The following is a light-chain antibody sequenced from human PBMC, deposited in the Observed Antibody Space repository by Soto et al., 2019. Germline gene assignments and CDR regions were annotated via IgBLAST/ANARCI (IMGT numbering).Light chain of an antibody. V-gene: IGKV3-20*01. J-gene: IGKJ1*01. CDR1: QSVSSSY. Sequence: EIVLTQSPGTLSLSPGEGATLSCRASQSVSSSYLAWYQQKPGQAPRLLIYGASSRATGIPDRFSGSGSGTDFTLTISRLEPEDFAVYYGQQYGSSPVTFGQGTKVEIK. CDR2: GAS. CDR3: QQYGSSPVT.